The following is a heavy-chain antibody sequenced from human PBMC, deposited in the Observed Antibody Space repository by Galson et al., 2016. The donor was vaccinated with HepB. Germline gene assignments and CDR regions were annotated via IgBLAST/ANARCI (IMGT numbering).Heavy chain of an antibody. Sequence: SLRLSCAASGFSFSNSGMSWVRQAPGRGLEWVSGITRSGYATHYADFAKGRFTISRDNSNKPPYLYMNSLSAGDTALYYCGKHGGFDYWGQGTLVTVSS. J-gene: IGHJ4*02. CDR1: GFSFSNSG. V-gene: IGHV3-23*01. D-gene: IGHD3-16*01. CDR2: ITRSGYAT. CDR3: GKHGGFDY.